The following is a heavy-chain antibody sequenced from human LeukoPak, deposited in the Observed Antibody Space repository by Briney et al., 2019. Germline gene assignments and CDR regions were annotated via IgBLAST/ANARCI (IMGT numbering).Heavy chain of an antibody. CDR3: ARRDPGDYSNYGNLDY. Sequence: SVKVSCKASGGTFSSYAISWVRQAPGQGLEWMGGIIPIFGTASYAQKFQGRVTITADESTSTAYMELSSLRSEDTAVYYCARRDPGDYSNYGNLDYWGQGTLVTVSS. J-gene: IGHJ4*02. CDR2: IIPIFGTA. V-gene: IGHV1-69*13. D-gene: IGHD4-11*01. CDR1: GGTFSSYA.